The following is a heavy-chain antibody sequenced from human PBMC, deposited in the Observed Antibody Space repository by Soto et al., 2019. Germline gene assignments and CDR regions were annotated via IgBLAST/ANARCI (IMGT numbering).Heavy chain of an antibody. CDR3: ARLPKTHYYDSSGFHFDY. CDR1: GGSISSYY. CDR2: IYYSGST. V-gene: IGHV4-59*01. D-gene: IGHD3-22*01. Sequence: SETLSLTCTVSGGSISSYYWSWIRQPPGKGLEWIGYIYYSGSTNYNPSLKSRVTISVDTSKNQFSLKLSSVTAADTAVYYCARLPKTHYYDSSGFHFDYWGQGTLVTVSS. J-gene: IGHJ4*02.